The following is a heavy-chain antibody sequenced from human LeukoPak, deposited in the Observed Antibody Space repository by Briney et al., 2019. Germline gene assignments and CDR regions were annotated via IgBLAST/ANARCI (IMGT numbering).Heavy chain of an antibody. J-gene: IGHJ4*02. V-gene: IGHV4-39*01. D-gene: IGHD5-12*01. CDR1: GGSISSSTYY. Sequence: SETLSLTCSVSGGSISSSTYYWGWIRQPPGKGLEWIGSIYYSGSTYYNPSLKSRVTISVDTSKNQFSLKLSSVTAADTAVYYCARLFRKRYSGYDLRYYFDYWGQGTLVTVSS. CDR2: IYYSGST. CDR3: ARLFRKRYSGYDLRYYFDY.